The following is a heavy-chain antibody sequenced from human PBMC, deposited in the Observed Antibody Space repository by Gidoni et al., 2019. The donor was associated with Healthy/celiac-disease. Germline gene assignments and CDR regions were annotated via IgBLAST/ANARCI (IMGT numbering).Heavy chain of an antibody. CDR1: GYRFTNYW. CDR3: LTVAGGTFDY. CDR2: IYPGDSDT. J-gene: IGHJ4*02. V-gene: IGHV5-51*01. D-gene: IGHD6-19*01. Sequence: EVQLVQSGAEVKKPGESLKISCKGSGYRFTNYWIGWVRQMPGKGLEWMGLIYPGDSDTRYSPSFRGQVTISADRSINTAYLQWSSLKASDTAIYYCLTVAGGTFDYWGQGTLVTVSS.